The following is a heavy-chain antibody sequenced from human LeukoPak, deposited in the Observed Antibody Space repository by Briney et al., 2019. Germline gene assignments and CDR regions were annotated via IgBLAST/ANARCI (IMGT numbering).Heavy chain of an antibody. V-gene: IGHV3-74*01. J-gene: IGHJ4*02. CDR1: GFTFSTYW. Sequence: GGSLRLSCAASGFTFSTYWMHWARQVPGKGLVWVSRINSNGNTTPYADSVKGRFTISRDNAKNTLFLQMNSLRAEDTAVYYCARGGGYSYAPVDYWGQGTLVTVSS. D-gene: IGHD5-18*01. CDR2: INSNGNTT. CDR3: ARGGGYSYAPVDY.